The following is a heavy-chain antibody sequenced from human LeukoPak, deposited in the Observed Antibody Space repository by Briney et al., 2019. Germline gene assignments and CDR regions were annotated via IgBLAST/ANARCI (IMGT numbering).Heavy chain of an antibody. J-gene: IGHJ4*02. V-gene: IGHV4-59*12. CDR2: IYYNGAT. Sequence: SETLSLTCSVSGGSTTDYYWGWIRQPPGKGLEWIGYIYYNGATNQNPSLKSRITMSIGANYFSLDLSSVTAADTAVYYCAGLVGRYSSGLYYYYFDYWGQGTLVTVSS. D-gene: IGHD3-22*01. CDR3: AGLVGRYSSGLYYYYFDY. CDR1: GGSTTDYY.